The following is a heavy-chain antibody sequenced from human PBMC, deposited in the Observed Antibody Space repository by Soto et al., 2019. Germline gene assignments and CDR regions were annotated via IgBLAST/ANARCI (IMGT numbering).Heavy chain of an antibody. V-gene: IGHV4-34*01. D-gene: IGHD3-9*01. CDR3: ATSGNYDILTGREGLYYFDY. CDR1: GGSFSGYY. CDR2: INHSGST. J-gene: IGHJ4*02. Sequence: SETLSLTCAVYGGSFSGYYWSWIRQPPGKGLEWIGEINHSGSTNYNPSLKSRVTISVDTSKNQFSLKLSSVTAADTAVYYCATSGNYDILTGREGLYYFDYWGQGTLVTVSS.